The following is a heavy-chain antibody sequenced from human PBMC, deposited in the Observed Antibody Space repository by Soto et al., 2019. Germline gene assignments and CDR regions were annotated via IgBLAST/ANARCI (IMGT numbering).Heavy chain of an antibody. CDR1: GGSFSGYY. V-gene: IGHV4-34*01. CDR3: ARGRAVAGTRGFDY. J-gene: IGHJ4*02. Sequence: SETLSLTCAVYGGSFSGYYWSWIRQPPGKGLEWIGEINHSGSTNYNPSLESRVTISVDTSKNQFSLKLSSVTAADTAVYYCARGRAVAGTRGFDYWGQGTLVTVSS. D-gene: IGHD6-19*01. CDR2: INHSGST.